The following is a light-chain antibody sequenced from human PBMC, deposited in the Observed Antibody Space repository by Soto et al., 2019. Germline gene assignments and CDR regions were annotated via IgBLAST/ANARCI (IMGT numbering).Light chain of an antibody. J-gene: IGKJ1*01. CDR1: QSVSGTS. CDR3: QDYGTSRT. Sequence: EVVLTQSPGTLSLSPGERATLSCRASQSVSGTSLAWYQQKPGQAPRLLIYGTSSRATGIPDRFSGSGAGTDFTLTSSRLEPDDFAVYYCQDYGTSRTFGQGTKVEVK. CDR2: GTS. V-gene: IGKV3-20*01.